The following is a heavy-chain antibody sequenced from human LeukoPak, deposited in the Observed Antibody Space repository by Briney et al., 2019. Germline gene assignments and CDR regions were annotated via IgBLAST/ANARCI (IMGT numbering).Heavy chain of an antibody. Sequence: ASVKVSCKASGYTFTGYYMHWVRQAPGQGLEWMGWINPNSGGTNYAQKFQGRVTMTRDTSISTAYMELSRLRSDNTAVYYCARDSDYGDYGDPHNWFDPWGQGTLVTVSS. D-gene: IGHD4-17*01. CDR2: INPNSGGT. J-gene: IGHJ5*02. CDR3: ARDSDYGDYGDPHNWFDP. V-gene: IGHV1-2*02. CDR1: GYTFTGYY.